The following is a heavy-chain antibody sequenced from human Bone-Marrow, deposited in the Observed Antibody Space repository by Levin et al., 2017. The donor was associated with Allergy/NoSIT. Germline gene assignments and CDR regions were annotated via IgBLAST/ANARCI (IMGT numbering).Heavy chain of an antibody. V-gene: IGHV1-18*04. J-gene: IGHJ6*03. D-gene: IGHD2-15*01. CDR3: ARDPKNCGGGSCFSNYYHYYYMDV. CDR1: GYTFTRYG. CDR2: INPYSGNT. Sequence: GASVKVSCETSGYTFTRYGINWVRQAPGQGLEWMGWINPYSGNTNYAQKLQDRLIMTTKTSTGTAYMELRNLRSDDTAVYYCARDPKNCGGGSCFSNYYHYYYMDVWGTGTTVTVSS.